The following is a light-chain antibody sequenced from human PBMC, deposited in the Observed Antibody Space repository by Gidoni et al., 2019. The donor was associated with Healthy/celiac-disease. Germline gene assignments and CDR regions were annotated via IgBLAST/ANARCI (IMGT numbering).Light chain of an antibody. V-gene: IGKV1-39*01. CDR2: AAS. Sequence: IQMTQSPSSLSASVGDRVTITCRASQSSSSYLNWYQQKPGKAPKLLIYAASSLQSGVPSRFSGSGSGTDFTLTISSLQPEDFATYYCQQSYSTLLTFXPXTKVDIK. CDR1: QSSSSY. J-gene: IGKJ3*01. CDR3: QQSYSTLLT.